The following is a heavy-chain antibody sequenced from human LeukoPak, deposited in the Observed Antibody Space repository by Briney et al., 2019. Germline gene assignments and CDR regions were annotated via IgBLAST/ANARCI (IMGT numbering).Heavy chain of an antibody. J-gene: IGHJ4*02. V-gene: IGHV6-1*01. CDR3: TRGPPAGACVL. D-gene: IGHD5/OR15-5a*01. CDR1: GDSVSSNSAA. Sequence: SQTLSLTCAISGDSVSSNSAAWHWIRQSPSRGLEWLGRTYYRSKWYNDYAVSVRSRITINPDTSKNQFSLQLNSVTPEDPAVYYCTRGPPAGACVLWGQGTLVTVFS. CDR2: TYYRSKWYN.